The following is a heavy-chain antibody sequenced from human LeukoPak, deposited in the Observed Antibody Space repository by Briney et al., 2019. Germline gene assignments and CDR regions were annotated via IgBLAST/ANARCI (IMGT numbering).Heavy chain of an antibody. CDR3: ARGGGGMDV. V-gene: IGHV3-7*01. CDR1: GFTFSSYW. J-gene: IGHJ6*04. D-gene: IGHD3-16*01. CDR2: INQDGSEK. Sequence: PGGSLRLSCAASGFTFSSYWMSWVRQAPGKGLEWVANINQDGSEKYYVDSVKGRFTISRDNAKNSLYLQMNTQRAEDTAVYHCARGGGGMDVWGKGTTVTVSS.